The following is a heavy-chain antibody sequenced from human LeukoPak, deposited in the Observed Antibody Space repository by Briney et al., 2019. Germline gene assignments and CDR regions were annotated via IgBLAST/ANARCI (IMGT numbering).Heavy chain of an antibody. CDR3: AKRQEWFGELSPDY. CDR2: ISYDGSNK. Sequence: GGSLRLSCAASGFTFSSYGMPWVRQAPGKGLEWVAVISYDGSNKYYADSVKGRFTISRDNSKNTLYLQMNSLRAEDTAVYYCAKRQEWFGELSPDYWGQGTLVTVSS. J-gene: IGHJ4*02. CDR1: GFTFSSYG. D-gene: IGHD3-10*01. V-gene: IGHV3-30*18.